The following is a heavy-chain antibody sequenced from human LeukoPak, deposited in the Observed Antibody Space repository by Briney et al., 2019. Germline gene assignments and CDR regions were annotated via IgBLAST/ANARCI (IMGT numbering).Heavy chain of an antibody. J-gene: IGHJ4*02. V-gene: IGHV3-23*01. CDR1: GFTFSSCA. D-gene: IGHD3-22*01. CDR3: ATHYDTSGYYYFDF. Sequence: GGSLRLSCAASGFTFSSCALTWVRQAPGKGLEWVSTTSGTGVTTFYADSVRGRFTISRDNSKNTLYLQMSSLRAEDTAVYYCATHYDTSGYYYFDFWGQGTLVTVSS. CDR2: TSGTGVTT.